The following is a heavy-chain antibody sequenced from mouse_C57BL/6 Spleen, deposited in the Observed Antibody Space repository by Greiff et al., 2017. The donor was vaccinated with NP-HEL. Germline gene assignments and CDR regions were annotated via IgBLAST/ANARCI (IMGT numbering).Heavy chain of an antibody. CDR1: GYSFTGYY. CDR3: ARFGGYYNYAMDY. Sequence: VQLKESGPELVKPGASVKISCKASGYSFTGYYMNWVKQSPEKSLEWIGEINPSTGGTTYNQKFKAKATLTVDKSSSTAYMQLKSLTSEDSAVYYGARFGGYYNYAMDYWGQGTSVTVSS. CDR2: INPSTGGT. D-gene: IGHD2-3*01. V-gene: IGHV1-42*01. J-gene: IGHJ4*01.